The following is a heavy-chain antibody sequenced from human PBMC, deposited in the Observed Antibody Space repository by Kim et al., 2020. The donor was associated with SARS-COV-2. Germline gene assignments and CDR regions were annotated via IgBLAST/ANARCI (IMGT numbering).Heavy chain of an antibody. CDR2: IDPSGSYT. J-gene: IGHJ6*02. CDR3: ARAGVDTAMVWSEDRPYGMDV. Sequence: GESLKISCKGSGYSFTSYWISWVRQMPGKGLEWMGRIDPSGSYTNYSPSFQGHVTISADKSISTAYLQWSSLKASDTAMYYCARAGVDTAMVWSEDRPYGMDVWGQGTTVTVSS. CDR1: GYSFTSYW. V-gene: IGHV5-10-1*01. D-gene: IGHD5-18*01.